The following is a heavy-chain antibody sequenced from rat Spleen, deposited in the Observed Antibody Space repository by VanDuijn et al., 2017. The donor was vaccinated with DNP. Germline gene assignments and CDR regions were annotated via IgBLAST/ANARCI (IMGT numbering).Heavy chain of an antibody. CDR3: ARDTDNYYDYFDC. CDR1: GYSITSSYR. CDR2: INSAGST. V-gene: IGHV3-3*01. J-gene: IGHJ2*01. D-gene: IGHD1-6*01. Sequence: EVQLQESGPGLVKPSQSLSLTCSVTGYSITSSYRWNWIRQFPGNKLEWMGYINSAGSTNYNPSLKSRISITRDTSKNQFFLQVNSVTTKDTATYYCARDTDNYYDYFDCWGQGVMVTVSS.